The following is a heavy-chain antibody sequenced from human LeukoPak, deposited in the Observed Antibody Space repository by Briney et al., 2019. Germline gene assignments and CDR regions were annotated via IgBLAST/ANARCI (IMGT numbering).Heavy chain of an antibody. J-gene: IGHJ6*03. V-gene: IGHV4-59*01. D-gene: IGHD4-17*01. Sequence: SETLSFTCTVSGGSISSYYWSWIRQPPGKGLEWIGYIYYSGSTNYNPSLKSRVTISVDTSKNQFSLKLSSVTAADTAVYYCARVSYGDYGYYYYMDVWGKGTTVTISS. CDR3: ARVSYGDYGYYYYMDV. CDR2: IYYSGST. CDR1: GGSISSYY.